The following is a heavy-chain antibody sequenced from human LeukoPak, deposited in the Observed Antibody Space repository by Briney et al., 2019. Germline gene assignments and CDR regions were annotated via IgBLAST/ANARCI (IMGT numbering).Heavy chain of an antibody. J-gene: IGHJ6*03. CDR1: GGTFSSYT. V-gene: IGHV1-69*04. CDR3: AREGVVSAAISNYYMDV. D-gene: IGHD2-2*01. CDR2: IIPILGIA. Sequence: SVKVSCKASGGTFSSYTIGWVRQAPGQGLEWMGRIIPILGIANYAQKFQGRVTITADKSTSTAYMEMSSLRSEDTAVYYCAREGVVSAAISNYYMDVWGKGTTVTVSS.